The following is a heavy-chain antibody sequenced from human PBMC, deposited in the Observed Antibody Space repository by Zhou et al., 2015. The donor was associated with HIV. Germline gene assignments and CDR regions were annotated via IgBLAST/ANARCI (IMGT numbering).Heavy chain of an antibody. CDR2: INPSGGST. J-gene: IGHJ4*02. Sequence: QVQLVQSGAEVKKPGASVKVSCKASGYTFTSYYMHWVRQAPGQGLEWMGIINPSGGSTSYAQKFQGRVTMTRDTSTSTVYMELSSLRSEDTAVYYCASSGFGELLGYWGQGTLVTVSS. CDR3: ASSGFGELLGY. V-gene: IGHV1-46*01. D-gene: IGHD3-10*01. CDR1: GYTFTSYY.